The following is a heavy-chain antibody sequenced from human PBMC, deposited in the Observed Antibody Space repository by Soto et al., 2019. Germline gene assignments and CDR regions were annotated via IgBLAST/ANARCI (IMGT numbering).Heavy chain of an antibody. CDR3: ARELRPEYSSSWYRFDY. V-gene: IGHV4-4*07. CDR1: GGSISSYY. J-gene: IGHJ4*02. D-gene: IGHD6-13*01. CDR2: IYTSGST. Sequence: KTSETLSLTCTVSGGSISSYYWSWIRQPAGKGLEWIGRIYTSGSTNYNPSLKSRVTMSVDTSKNQFSLKLSSVTAADTAVYYCARELRPEYSSSWYRFDYWGQGTLVTVSS.